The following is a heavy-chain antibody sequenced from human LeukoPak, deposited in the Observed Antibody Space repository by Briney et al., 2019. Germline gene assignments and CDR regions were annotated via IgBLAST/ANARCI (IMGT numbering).Heavy chain of an antibody. Sequence: GASVKVSCKASGYTFTSYGISWVRQAPGQGLEWMGWISAYNGNTNYAQKFQGRVTITTDESTSTAYMELSSLRSEDTAVYYCARDTHYYGSGSYCDYWGQGTLVTVSS. CDR3: ARDTHYYGSGSYCDY. CDR2: ISAYNGNT. V-gene: IGHV1-18*01. J-gene: IGHJ4*02. D-gene: IGHD3-10*01. CDR1: GYTFTSYG.